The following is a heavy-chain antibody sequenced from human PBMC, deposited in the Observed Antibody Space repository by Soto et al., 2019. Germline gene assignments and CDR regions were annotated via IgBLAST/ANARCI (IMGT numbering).Heavy chain of an antibody. CDR1: GYTFTSYA. CDR2: INAGNGNT. D-gene: IGHD3-9*01. J-gene: IGHJ6*02. Sequence: ASVKVSCKASGYTFTSYAMHWVRQAPGQRLEWMGWINAGNGNTKYSQKFQGRVTITRDTSASTAYMELSSLRSEDTAVYYCARDLDRALLRYLDWPHPLPGMDVWGQGTTVTVSS. V-gene: IGHV1-3*01. CDR3: ARDLDRALLRYLDWPHPLPGMDV.